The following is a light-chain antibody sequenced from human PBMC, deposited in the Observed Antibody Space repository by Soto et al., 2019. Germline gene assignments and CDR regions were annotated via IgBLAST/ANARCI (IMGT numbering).Light chain of an antibody. V-gene: IGKV1-5*01. CDR2: DGS. CDR1: QSVSYW. CDR3: QHYNTYTKS. J-gene: IGKJ3*01. Sequence: IQLTQSPSSLSASVGARVTITCRASQSVSYWLAWYQQKPGKAPDLLIYDGSTLASGVPPRFSGGGFGTEFTLNISSLQPDDSAIYYCQHYNTYTKSFGPGTKVD.